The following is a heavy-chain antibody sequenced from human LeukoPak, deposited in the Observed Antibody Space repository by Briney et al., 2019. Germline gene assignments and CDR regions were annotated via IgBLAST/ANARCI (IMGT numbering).Heavy chain of an antibody. J-gene: IGHJ4*02. CDR2: INHSGST. V-gene: IGHV4-34*01. CDR1: GGSFSGYY. Sequence: SETLSPTCAVSGGSFSGYYWGWIRQPPGKGLEWIGEINHSGSTNYHPSLKSRVTISVDTSKNQFSLKLSSVTAADTAVYYCARGGPETYYYDSSGSQTYDYWGQGTLVTVSS. CDR3: ARGGPETYYYDSSGSQTYDY. D-gene: IGHD3-22*01.